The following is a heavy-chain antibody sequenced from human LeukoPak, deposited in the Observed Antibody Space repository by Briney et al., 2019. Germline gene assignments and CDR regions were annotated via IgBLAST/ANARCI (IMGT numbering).Heavy chain of an antibody. CDR3: ASDSSGYSDTFNFDY. Sequence: SVKVSCKASGGTFSSYAISWVRQAPGQGLEWMGGIILIFGTANYAQKFQGRVTITADESTSTAYMELSSLRSEDTAVYYCASDSSGYSDTFNFDYWGQGTLVTVSS. CDR2: IILIFGTA. J-gene: IGHJ4*02. CDR1: GGTFSSYA. V-gene: IGHV1-69*13. D-gene: IGHD3-22*01.